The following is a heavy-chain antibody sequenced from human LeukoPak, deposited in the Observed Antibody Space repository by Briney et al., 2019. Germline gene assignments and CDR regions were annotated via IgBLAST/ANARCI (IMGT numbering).Heavy chain of an antibody. V-gene: IGHV4-30-4*01. D-gene: IGHD6-13*01. CDR3: ARGRSSSWSSFDY. Sequence: SETLSLTCTVSGGSISRGGYYWSWIRQPPGKGLEWIGYIYNNGRTYYNPSLKSRVTISVDTSKNLFSLKVSSVTAADAAVYYCARGRSSSWSSFDYWGQGTLVTVSS. J-gene: IGHJ4*02. CDR2: IYNNGRT. CDR1: GGSISRGGYY.